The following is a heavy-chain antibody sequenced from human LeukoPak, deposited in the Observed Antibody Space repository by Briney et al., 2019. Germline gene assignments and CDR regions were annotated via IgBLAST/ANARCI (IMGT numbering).Heavy chain of an antibody. CDR3: AKDTTLFRELTRGGAFDF. Sequence: PGGSLRLPCVASGFTFSSYVMSWVRQAPGKGLEWVSGIGGSGGSTYYADSVKGRFTISRDNSRNTLYVQMNSLRAEDTALYYCAKDTTLFRELTRGGAFDFWGQGTMVAVSS. CDR2: IGGSGGST. CDR1: GFTFSSYV. D-gene: IGHD3-10*01. J-gene: IGHJ3*01. V-gene: IGHV3-23*01.